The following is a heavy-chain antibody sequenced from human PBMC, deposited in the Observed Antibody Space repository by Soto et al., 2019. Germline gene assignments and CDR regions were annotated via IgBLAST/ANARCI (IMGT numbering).Heavy chain of an antibody. CDR3: VRDRRIYYSDPHDEFVASDYEV. CDR2: FIPIFRTL. V-gene: IGHV1-69*01. CDR1: GGIFGSHG. Sequence: QVQLIQSEAEVKKPGSSVRVSCTASGGIFGSHGFSWVRQAPGQRLEWVGGFIPIFRTLTYTEKFQARVRIAADESTNTVYLELRSVTSEDKVVYYCVRDRRIYYSDPHDEFVASDYEVWGQGTMVSVSS. D-gene: IGHD3-22*01. J-gene: IGHJ3*01.